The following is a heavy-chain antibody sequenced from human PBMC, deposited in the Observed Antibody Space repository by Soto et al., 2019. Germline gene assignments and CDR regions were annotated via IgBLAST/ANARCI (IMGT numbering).Heavy chain of an antibody. CDR3: ATQEVGGSYVYTFDP. D-gene: IGHD1-26*01. CDR1: GGSITSSSYY. J-gene: IGHJ5*02. V-gene: IGHV4-39*01. CDR2: IYYSGST. Sequence: QLHLRESGPGLVKPSETLSLTCTVSGGSITSSSYYWGWIRQPPGKGLEWIGSIYYSGSTYYNPSLKSRATTSVDTSKNQSSLKLSSVTAADTAVYYCATQEVGGSYVYTFDPWGQGTLVTVSS.